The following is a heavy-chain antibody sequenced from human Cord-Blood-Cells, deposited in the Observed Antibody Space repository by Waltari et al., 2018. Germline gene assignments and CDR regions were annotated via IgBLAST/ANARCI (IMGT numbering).Heavy chain of an antibody. CDR1: GGSFSGYY. J-gene: IGHJ4*02. CDR2: INHSGRT. Sequence: QVQLQQWGAGLLKPSETLSLTCAVYGGSFSGYYWSWIRQPPGKGLEWIGEINHSGRTNYNPSLKSRVTISVDTSKNQFSLKLSSVTAADTAVYYCARVDTTLIANDYWGQGTLVTVSS. CDR3: ARVDTTLIANDY. D-gene: IGHD4-4*01. V-gene: IGHV4-34*01.